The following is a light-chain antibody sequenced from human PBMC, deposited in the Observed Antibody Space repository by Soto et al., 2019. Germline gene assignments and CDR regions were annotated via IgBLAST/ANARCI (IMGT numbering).Light chain of an antibody. CDR3: QQTYSNPPYT. CDR2: DAS. J-gene: IGKJ5*01. Sequence: DIQMTQSPSSLSASVGDRVTIACQASQDISNYLHWYQQKPGKAPKLLIYDASNLETGVPSRFSGSGSGTDFTFTISSLQPEDFANYYCQQTYSNPPYTFGQGTRLEI. V-gene: IGKV1-33*01. CDR1: QDISNY.